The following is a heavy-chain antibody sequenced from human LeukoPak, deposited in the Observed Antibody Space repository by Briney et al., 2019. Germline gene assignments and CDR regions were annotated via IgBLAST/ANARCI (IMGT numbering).Heavy chain of an antibody. CDR1: GFTFSDAW. Sequence: GGSLRLSCAASGFTFSDAWMSWVRQAPGKGLEWLGRIKSKSDGGTTDYAAPVKGRFTISRDESKNTLYLQMNSLKTEDTAVYYCTTGTEQQWLSLDYWGQGTLVTVSS. D-gene: IGHD6-19*01. J-gene: IGHJ4*02. CDR3: TTGTEQQWLSLDY. V-gene: IGHV3-15*01. CDR2: IKSKSDGGTT.